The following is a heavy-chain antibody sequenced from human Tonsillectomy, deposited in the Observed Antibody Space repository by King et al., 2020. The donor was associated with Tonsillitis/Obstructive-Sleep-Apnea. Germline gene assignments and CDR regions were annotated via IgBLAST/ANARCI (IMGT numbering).Heavy chain of an antibody. V-gene: IGHV3-23*04. Sequence: VQLVESGGGLVQPGGSLRLSCAASGFTFGSYAMSWVRQAPGEGLEWVSTASGSGGRTNYADSVKGRFTISRDNSKNTVYLQMNSLRAEDTAVYFCAKTATSSSWYSYFGYWGQGTLVTVSS. CDR2: ASGSGGRT. D-gene: IGHD6-13*01. CDR3: AKTATSSSWYSYFGY. CDR1: GFTFGSYA. J-gene: IGHJ4*02.